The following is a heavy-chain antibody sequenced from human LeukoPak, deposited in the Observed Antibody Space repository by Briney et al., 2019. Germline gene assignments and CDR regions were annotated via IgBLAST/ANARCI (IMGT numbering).Heavy chain of an antibody. CDR1: GFAFSTYW. Sequence: PSGGSLRLSCEASGFAFSTYWMSWVRQAPGKGLEWVANIKQDGSEKYYVDSVKGRFTISRDNAKNSLYLQMNSLRAEDTAMYYCARDSAGNDYWGQGTLVTVSS. CDR3: ARDSAGNDY. V-gene: IGHV3-7*01. CDR2: IKQDGSEK. J-gene: IGHJ4*02. D-gene: IGHD6-13*01.